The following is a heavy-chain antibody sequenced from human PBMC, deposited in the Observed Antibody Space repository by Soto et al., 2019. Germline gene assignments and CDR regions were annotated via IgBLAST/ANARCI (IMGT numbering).Heavy chain of an antibody. V-gene: IGHV3-74*03. CDR2: IGTDGTDI. J-gene: IGHJ5*02. CDR1: CFTFGNFW. Sequence: GGSLRLSCADSCFTFGNFWIHWVRQAPGKGLEWVSHIGTDGTDIVYADAVKGRFIISRDNARNTLYLQMNSLEAEETAVYYFEKLPRDGFAPWGQGTLVTVSS. D-gene: IGHD1-1*01. CDR3: EKLPRDGFAP.